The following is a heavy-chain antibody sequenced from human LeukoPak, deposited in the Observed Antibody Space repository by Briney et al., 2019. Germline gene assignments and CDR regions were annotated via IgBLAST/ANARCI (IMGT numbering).Heavy chain of an antibody. J-gene: IGHJ4*02. CDR3: AKDDAWLRFGE. D-gene: IGHD5-12*01. CDR2: ISPSGDIT. V-gene: IGHV3-23*01. CDR1: GFTFSNHG. Sequence: PGGSLRLSCAAYGFTFSNHGMDWVRQAPGKGLEWVSGISPSGDITYYADSVKGRFTISRDNSKNTLYLEVIRLTPEASAVYYCAKDDAWLRFGEWSQGTLVTVSA.